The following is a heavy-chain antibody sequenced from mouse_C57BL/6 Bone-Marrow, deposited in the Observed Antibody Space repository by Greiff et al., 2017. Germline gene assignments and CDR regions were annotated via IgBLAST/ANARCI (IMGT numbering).Heavy chain of an antibody. J-gene: IGHJ1*03. CDR3: ARPNSSGYDSYFDV. Sequence: EVKLVESGGDLVKPGGSLKLSCAASGFTFSSYGMSWVRQTPDKRLEWVATISSGGSYTYYPDSVKGRFTISRDNAKNTLYLQMSSLKSEDTAMSYCARPNSSGYDSYFDVWGTGTTVTVSS. V-gene: IGHV5-6*01. D-gene: IGHD3-2*02. CDR2: ISSGGSYT. CDR1: GFTFSSYG.